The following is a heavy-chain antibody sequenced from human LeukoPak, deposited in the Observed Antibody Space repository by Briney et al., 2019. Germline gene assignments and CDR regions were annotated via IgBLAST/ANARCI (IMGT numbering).Heavy chain of an antibody. V-gene: IGHV4-39*07. J-gene: IGHJ4*02. CDR3: ATQGFGYYYDSSGYFFDY. CDR2: IYYSGST. CDR1: GGSIRSSSYY. D-gene: IGHD3-22*01. Sequence: SETLSLTCTVAGGSIRSSSYYWGWIRQPPGKGLEWIGSIYYSGSTYYNPSLKSRVTISVDTSKNQFSLKLSSVTAADTAVYYCATQGFGYYYDSSGYFFDYWGQGTLVTVSS.